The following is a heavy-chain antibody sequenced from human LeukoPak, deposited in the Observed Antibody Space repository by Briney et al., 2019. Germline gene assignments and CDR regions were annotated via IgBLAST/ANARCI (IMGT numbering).Heavy chain of an antibody. V-gene: IGHV3-21*01. D-gene: IGHD1-26*01. CDR3: AKDVQWELRYFDY. CDR1: GFTFSNHT. CDR2: ISSRSSNI. Sequence: PGGSLRLTCAASGFTFSNHTMNWVRQAPGKGLEWVSSISSRSSNIYYTRSVKGRFTISRDNAKNSLYLQMSSLRAEDTAVYYCAKDVQWELRYFDYWGQGTLVTVSS. J-gene: IGHJ4*02.